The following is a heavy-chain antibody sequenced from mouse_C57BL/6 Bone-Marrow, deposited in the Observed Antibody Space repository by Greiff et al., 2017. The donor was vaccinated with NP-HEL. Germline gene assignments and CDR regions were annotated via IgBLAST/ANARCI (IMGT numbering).Heavy chain of an antibody. CDR1: GFTFSSYG. J-gene: IGHJ2*01. CDR2: ISSGGSYT. D-gene: IGHD3-1*01. Sequence: EVKLVESGGDLVKPGGSLKLSCAASGFTFSSYGISWVRQTPDKRLEWVATISSGGSYTYYPDSVKGRFTISRDNAKNTLYLQMSSLKSEDTAMYCCARPLSWALFDYWGQGTTLTVSS. CDR3: ARPLSWALFDY. V-gene: IGHV5-6*01.